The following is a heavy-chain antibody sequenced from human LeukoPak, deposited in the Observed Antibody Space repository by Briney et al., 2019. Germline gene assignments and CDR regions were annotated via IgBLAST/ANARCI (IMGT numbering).Heavy chain of an antibody. J-gene: IGHJ3*02. CDR2: IYYSGST. CDR1: GGSISSGDYY. V-gene: IGHV4-30-4*08. D-gene: IGHD6-6*01. Sequence: SQTLSLTCTVSGGSISSGDYYWSWIRQPPGKGLEWIGYIYYSGSTYYNPSLKSRVTISVDTSKNQFSLKLSSVTAADTAVYYCARLRPLFGSSSSDAFDIWGQGTMVTVSS. CDR3: ARLRPLFGSSSSDAFDI.